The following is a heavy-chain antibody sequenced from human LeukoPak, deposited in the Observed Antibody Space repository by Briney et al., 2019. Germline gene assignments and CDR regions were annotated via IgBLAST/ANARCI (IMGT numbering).Heavy chain of an antibody. J-gene: IGHJ4*02. CDR2: ISYDGSNK. V-gene: IGHV3-30*03. Sequence: GRSLRLSCAASGFTFSSYGMHWVRQAPGKGLEWVAVISYDGSNKYYADSVKGRFTISRDNSKNTLYLQMNSLRAEDTAVYYCARVWGGSIDYWGQGTLVTVSS. D-gene: IGHD3-16*01. CDR3: ARVWGGSIDY. CDR1: GFTFSSYG.